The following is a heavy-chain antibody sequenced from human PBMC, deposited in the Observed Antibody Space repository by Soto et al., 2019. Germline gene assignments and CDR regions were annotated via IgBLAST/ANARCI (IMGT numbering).Heavy chain of an antibody. D-gene: IGHD3-16*02. CDR1: GGSISSSSYY. Sequence: SETLSLTCTVSGGSISSSSYYWGWIRQPPGKGLEWIGSIYYSGSTYYNPSLKSRVTISVDTSKNQFSLKLSSVTAADTAVYYCARHVWWSYRYHGFHLWVPATRVSVS. J-gene: IGHJ3*01. CDR2: IYYSGST. CDR3: ARHVWWSYRYHGFHL. V-gene: IGHV4-39*01.